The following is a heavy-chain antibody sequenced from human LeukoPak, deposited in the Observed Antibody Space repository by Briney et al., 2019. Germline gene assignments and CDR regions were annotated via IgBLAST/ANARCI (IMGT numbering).Heavy chain of an antibody. CDR3: ARARGDITMVRGVMFPDAPEYYFDY. D-gene: IGHD3-10*01. V-gene: IGHV3-21*01. J-gene: IGHJ4*02. Sequence: GGSLRLSCAASGFTFSSYSMNWVRQAPGKGLEWVSSISSSSSYIYYADSVKGRFTISRDNAKNSLYLQMNSLRAEDTAVYYCARARGDITMVRGVMFPDAPEYYFDYWGQGTLVTVSS. CDR2: ISSSSSYI. CDR1: GFTFSSYS.